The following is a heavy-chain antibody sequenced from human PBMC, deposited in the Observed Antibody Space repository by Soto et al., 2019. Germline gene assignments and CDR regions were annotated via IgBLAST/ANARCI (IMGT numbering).Heavy chain of an antibody. D-gene: IGHD6-13*01. CDR3: VRVVAAAGT. J-gene: IGHJ5*02. V-gene: IGHV3-53*02. CDR2: INTGNSS. CDR1: EFTVSTNY. Sequence: RLAQTGGGLIQPGGSLRLSCAASEFTVSTNYMGWVRQAPGKGLEWVSLINTGNSSFYADSVKGRFTISRDSSKNTLYLQMNSLRVEDTAVYYCVRVVAAAGTWGQGALVTVSS.